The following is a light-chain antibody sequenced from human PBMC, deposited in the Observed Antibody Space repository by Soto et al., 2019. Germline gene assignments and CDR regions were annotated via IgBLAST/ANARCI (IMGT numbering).Light chain of an antibody. V-gene: IGKV1-5*03. CDR2: RAS. CDR3: QQYDGYSAIT. Sequence: DIRLTQSPSTLSASVGDRVTITCRASQSISDRLAWYQQKSGKAPRLLIYRASSLENGVPSRFSGSGSGTEFTLTISGLQPDDFATYYCQQYDGYSAITFGQGTKLDI. CDR1: QSISDR. J-gene: IGKJ2*01.